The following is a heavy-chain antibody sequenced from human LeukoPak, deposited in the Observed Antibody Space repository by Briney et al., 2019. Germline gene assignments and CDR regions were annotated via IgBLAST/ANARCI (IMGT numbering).Heavy chain of an antibody. D-gene: IGHD6-19*01. CDR3: ARWSGWGERGMDY. CDR2: INPSGDST. V-gene: IGHV1-46*01. J-gene: IGHJ4*02. Sequence: ASVKVSCKASGYTFTSYYIHWVRQAPGQGLEWMGKINPSGDSTNYAQKFQGRVTMTTDTSTSTVYMELSSLRSEDTAVYYCARWSGWGERGMDYWGQGTLVTVSS. CDR1: GYTFTSYY.